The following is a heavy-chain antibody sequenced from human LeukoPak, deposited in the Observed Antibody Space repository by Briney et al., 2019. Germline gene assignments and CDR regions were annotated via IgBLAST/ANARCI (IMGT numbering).Heavy chain of an antibody. Sequence: SETLSLTCAVYGGSFSGYYWSWIRQPPGKGLEWIGEINHSGSTNYNPSLKSRVTISADTSKNQFPLKPSSVTAADTAVYYCARWGLGPPGYCSSTSCYRQRIWFDPWGQGTLVTVSS. V-gene: IGHV4-34*01. D-gene: IGHD2-2*01. J-gene: IGHJ5*02. CDR3: ARWGLGPPGYCSSTSCYRQRIWFDP. CDR2: INHSGST. CDR1: GGSFSGYY.